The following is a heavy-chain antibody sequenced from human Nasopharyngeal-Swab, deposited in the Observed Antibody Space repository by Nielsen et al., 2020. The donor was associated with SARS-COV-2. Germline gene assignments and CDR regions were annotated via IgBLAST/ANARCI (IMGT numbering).Heavy chain of an antibody. V-gene: IGHV3-74*01. D-gene: IGHD2/OR15-2a*01. J-gene: IGHJ4*02. Sequence: ESLNISCAASGFSFSNYRMHWLRQAPRTVQVLVSRITCDGSSLNYADLVKGRFTISTDHAKSTLYFEMNSLRAEETAVYYCARGRGSSTSMIGYWGQGTLVTVSS. CDR2: ITCDGSSL. CDR1: GFSFSNYR. CDR3: ARGRGSSTSMIGY.